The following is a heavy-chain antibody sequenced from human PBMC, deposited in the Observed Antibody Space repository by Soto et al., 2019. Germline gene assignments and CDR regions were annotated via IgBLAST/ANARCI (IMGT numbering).Heavy chain of an antibody. J-gene: IGHJ4*02. Sequence: EVQLVESGGGLVQPGGSLRLSCAASGFTFSSYEMNWVRQAPGKGLEWVSYISSSGSTIYYADSVKGRFTISRDNAKNSLHLQMNSLRAEDTAVYYCARVRSLKGYFDYWGQGTLVTVSS. V-gene: IGHV3-48*03. CDR3: ARVRSLKGYFDY. CDR2: ISSSGSTI. CDR1: GFTFSSYE.